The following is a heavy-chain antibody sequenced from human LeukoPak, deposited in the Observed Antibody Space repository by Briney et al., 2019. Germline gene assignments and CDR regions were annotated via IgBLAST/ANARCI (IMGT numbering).Heavy chain of an antibody. V-gene: IGHV3-53*01. D-gene: IGHD3-10*01. J-gene: IGHJ5*02. Sequence: PGGSLRLSCAASGFTVSSNYMSWVRQAPGKGLEWVSIIYSGGSTFYADSVKGRFTISRDNAKNTLYLQMNNLRAEDTAVYYCARDLSFGAPYNWFDPWGQGTLVTVSS. CDR2: IYSGGST. CDR3: ARDLSFGAPYNWFDP. CDR1: GFTVSSNY.